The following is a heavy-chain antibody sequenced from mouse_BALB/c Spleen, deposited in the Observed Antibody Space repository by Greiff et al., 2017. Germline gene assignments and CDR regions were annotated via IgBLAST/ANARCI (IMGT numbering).Heavy chain of an antibody. Sequence: VQLKQSGAELVKPGASVKLSCTASGFNFKDTYMHWVKQRPEQGLEWIGRIDPANGNTKSDPKFQGKATITADTSSNTAYLQLSSLTSEDTAVYYCARGYYDYDSYAMAYWGQGTSVTVSS. CDR3: ARGYYDYDSYAMAY. V-gene: IGHV14-3*02. D-gene: IGHD2-4*01. CDR2: IDPANGNT. CDR1: GFNFKDTY. J-gene: IGHJ4*01.